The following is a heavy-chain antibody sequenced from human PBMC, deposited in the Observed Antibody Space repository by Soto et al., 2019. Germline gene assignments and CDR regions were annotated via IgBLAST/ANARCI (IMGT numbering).Heavy chain of an antibody. CDR1: GLTFGDYA. D-gene: IGHD5-18*01. V-gene: IGHV3-49*04. Sequence: PGGSLRLSCTASGLTFGDYAMSWVRQAPGKGLEWVGFIRSKAYGGTTEYAASVKGRFTISRDDSKSIAYLQVNSLKTEDTAVYYCTRAQYSYGYGYAFDIWGQGTMVTVSS. CDR3: TRAQYSYGYGYAFDI. CDR2: IRSKAYGGTT. J-gene: IGHJ3*02.